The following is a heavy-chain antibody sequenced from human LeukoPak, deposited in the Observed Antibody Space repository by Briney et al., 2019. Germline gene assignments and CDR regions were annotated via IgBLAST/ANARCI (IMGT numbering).Heavy chain of an antibody. V-gene: IGHV3-33*01. CDR3: ARESSSSSRPFDY. D-gene: IGHD6-13*01. CDR2: IWYDGSNK. CDR1: GFTFSSYA. J-gene: IGHJ4*02. Sequence: GGSLRLSCAASGFTFSSYAMHWVRQAPGKGLEWVAVIWYDGSNKYYADSVKGRFTISRDNSKNTLYLQMNSLRAEDTAVYYCARESSSSSRPFDYWGQGTLVTVSS.